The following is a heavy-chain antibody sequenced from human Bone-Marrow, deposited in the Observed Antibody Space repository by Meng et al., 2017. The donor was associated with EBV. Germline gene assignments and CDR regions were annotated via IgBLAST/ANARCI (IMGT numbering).Heavy chain of an antibody. CDR2: IYYSGST. Sequence: LQLQESGPVLVKPSETLSLTCTVSGGSISSSSYYWGWIRQPPGKGLEWIGSIYYSGSTYYNPSLKSRVTISVDTSKNQFSLKLSSVTAADTAVYYCARYYYDSSGRFFDYWGQGTLVTVSS. CDR3: ARYYYDSSGRFFDY. J-gene: IGHJ4*02. V-gene: IGHV4-39*07. D-gene: IGHD3-22*01. CDR1: GGSISSSSYY.